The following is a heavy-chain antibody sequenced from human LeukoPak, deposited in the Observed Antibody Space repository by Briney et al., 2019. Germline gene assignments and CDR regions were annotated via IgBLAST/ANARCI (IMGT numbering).Heavy chain of an antibody. V-gene: IGHV3-53*01. D-gene: IGHD3-22*01. CDR1: GFTVSSNY. J-gene: IGHJ3*02. Sequence: GGSLRLSCAASGFTVSSNYMSWVRQAPGKGLEWVSVIYSGGSTYYADSVKGRFTISRDNSKNTLYLQMNSLRAEDTAVYYCARHMTVTYDAFDMWGQGTMVTVSS. CDR2: IYSGGST. CDR3: ARHMTVTYDAFDM.